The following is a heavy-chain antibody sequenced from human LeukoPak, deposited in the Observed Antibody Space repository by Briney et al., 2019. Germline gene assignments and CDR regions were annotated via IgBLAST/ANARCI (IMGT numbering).Heavy chain of an antibody. CDR2: IYYSGST. J-gene: IGHJ4*02. D-gene: IGHD3-3*01. V-gene: IGHV4-39*07. CDR3: ARDLGLYDFWSGYLFDY. CDR1: GGSISSSSYY. Sequence: SETLSLTCTVSGGSISSSSYYWGWIRQPPGKGLEWIGSIYYSGSTNYNPSLKSRVTISVDRSKNQFSLKLSSVTAADTAVYYCARDLGLYDFWSGYLFDYWGQGTLVTVSS.